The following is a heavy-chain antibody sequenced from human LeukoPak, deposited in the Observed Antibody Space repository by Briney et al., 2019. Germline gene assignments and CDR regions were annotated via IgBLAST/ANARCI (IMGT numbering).Heavy chain of an antibody. CDR3: ARGIDIVVVPAAIDPLAFFDY. J-gene: IGHJ4*02. D-gene: IGHD2-2*02. V-gene: IGHV4-34*01. CDR2: INHSGST. Sequence: SETLSLTCAVYGGSFSDYYWSWIRQPPGKGLEWIGEINHSGSTNYNPSLKSRVTISVDTSKNQFSLKLSSVTAADTAVYYCARGIDIVVVPAAIDPLAFFDYWGQGTLVTVSS. CDR1: GGSFSDYY.